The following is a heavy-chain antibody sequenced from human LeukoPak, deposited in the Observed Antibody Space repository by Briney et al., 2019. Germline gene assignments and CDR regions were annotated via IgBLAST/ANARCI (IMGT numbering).Heavy chain of an antibody. CDR2: ISYDGSNK. D-gene: IGHD3-22*01. CDR3: ARDYYDSSGFVDY. V-gene: IGHV3-30-3*01. J-gene: IGHJ4*02. Sequence: GGSLRLSCAASGFTFSSYAMHWVRQAPGKGLEWVAVISYDGSNKYYADSVKGRFTISRDNSKNTLYLQMNSLRGEDTAVYYCARDYYDSSGFVDYWGQGTLVTVSS. CDR1: GFTFSSYA.